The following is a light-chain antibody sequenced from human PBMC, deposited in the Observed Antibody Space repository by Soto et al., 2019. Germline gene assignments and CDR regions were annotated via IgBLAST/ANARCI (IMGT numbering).Light chain of an antibody. CDR1: QSVSSNF. CDR2: RAS. V-gene: IGKV3-20*01. CDR3: QQYVSSPFT. J-gene: IGKJ3*01. Sequence: EIVLTQSPGTLSLSPGERAPFSCRASQSVSSNFVAWFQQKPGQVPRLLIYRASNRATGIPDRFSGSGSGTDFTLTINRLEPEDFAVYYCQQYVSSPFTFGPGTKLDI.